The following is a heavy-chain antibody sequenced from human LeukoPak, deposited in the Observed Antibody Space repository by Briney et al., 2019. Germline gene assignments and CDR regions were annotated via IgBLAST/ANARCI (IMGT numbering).Heavy chain of an antibody. CDR1: GGTFSSYT. CDR3: ARDWGGYRLLSLNYSYYMVG. D-gene: IGHD2-2*01. V-gene: IGHV1-69*04. J-gene: IGHJ6*03. CDR2: IIPILGIA. Sequence: SVKVSCKASGGTFSSYTISWVRQAPGQGLEWMGRIIPILGIANYAQKFQGRVTITADKSTRTAYMELSSLRSEDTAGYYCARDWGGYRLLSLNYSYYMVGWGKGTTCTVSS.